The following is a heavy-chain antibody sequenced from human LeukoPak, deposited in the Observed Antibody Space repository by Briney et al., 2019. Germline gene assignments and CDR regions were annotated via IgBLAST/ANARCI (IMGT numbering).Heavy chain of an antibody. Sequence: SGTLSLTCTVSGGSISSYTYYWGWVRQPPGKGLEWIGSIYYSGTTYYNPSLKSRVTVAVDTSKYQFSLNLSSVTAADTAVYYCARAYYYDGSGPFDYWGQGSLVTVSS. CDR2: IYYSGTT. D-gene: IGHD3-22*01. J-gene: IGHJ4*02. V-gene: IGHV4-39*01. CDR3: ARAYYYDGSGPFDY. CDR1: GGSISSYTYY.